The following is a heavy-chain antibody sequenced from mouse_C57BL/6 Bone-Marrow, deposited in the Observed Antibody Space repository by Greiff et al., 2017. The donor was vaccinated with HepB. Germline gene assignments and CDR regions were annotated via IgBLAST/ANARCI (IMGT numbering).Heavy chain of an antibody. CDR2: IYPGSGST. CDR1: GYTFTSYW. J-gene: IGHJ2*01. CDR3: ARTPYITTVVASFDY. V-gene: IGHV1-55*01. Sequence: QVHVKQPGAELVKPGASVKMSCKASGYTFTSYWITWVKQRPEQGLEWIGDIYPGSGSTNYNEKFKSKATLTVDTSSSTAYMQLSSLTAEDSAVYYCARTPYITTVVASFDYWGQGTTLTVSS. D-gene: IGHD1-1*01.